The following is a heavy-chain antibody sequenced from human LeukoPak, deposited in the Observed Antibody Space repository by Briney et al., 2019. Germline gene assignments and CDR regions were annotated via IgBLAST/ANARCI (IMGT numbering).Heavy chain of an antibody. D-gene: IGHD2-15*01. CDR2: ISAYNGNT. CDR3: ARDVVVVAASEGGDF. J-gene: IGHJ4*02. CDR1: GYSFTSYG. Sequence: GASAKVSCKASGYSFTSYGISWVRQAPGQGLEWMGWISAYNGNTNYAQNLQGRVTMTTDTSTSTAYMELRSLRSDDTAVYYCARDVVVVAASEGGDFWGQGTLVIVSS. V-gene: IGHV1-18*01.